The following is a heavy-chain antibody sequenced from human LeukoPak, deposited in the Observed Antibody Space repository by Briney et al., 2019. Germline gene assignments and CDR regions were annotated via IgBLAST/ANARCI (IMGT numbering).Heavy chain of an antibody. CDR3: ARAVVVAGHFDY. CDR2: INPSGGST. CDR1: GYTFTGYY. J-gene: IGHJ4*02. Sequence: ASVKVSCKASGYTFTGYYMHWVRQAPGQGLEWMGIINPSGGSTSYAQKFQGRVTMTRDMSTSTVYMELSSLRSEDTAVYYCARAVVVAGHFDYWGQGTLVTVSS. D-gene: IGHD2-15*01. V-gene: IGHV1-46*01.